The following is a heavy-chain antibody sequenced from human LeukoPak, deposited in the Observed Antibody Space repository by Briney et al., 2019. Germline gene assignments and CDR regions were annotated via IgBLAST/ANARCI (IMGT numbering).Heavy chain of an antibody. D-gene: IGHD5-18*01. J-gene: IGHJ6*02. Sequence: PSETLSLTCAVYGGSFSDYYWSWIRQPPGKGLEWIGEINHSGSTNYNPSLKSRVTISVDTSKNQFSLDLSSVTAADTAVYYCAGGTQLWSYGMDVWGQGTTVTVSS. CDR1: GGSFSDYY. CDR3: AGGTQLWSYGMDV. V-gene: IGHV4-34*01. CDR2: INHSGST.